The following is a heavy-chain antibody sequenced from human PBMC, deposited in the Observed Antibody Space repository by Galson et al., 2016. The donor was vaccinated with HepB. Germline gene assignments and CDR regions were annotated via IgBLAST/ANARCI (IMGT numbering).Heavy chain of an antibody. D-gene: IGHD3-10*01. J-gene: IGHJ4*02. CDR3: GRTNYYASGGADGRTDY. V-gene: IGHV1-18*04. Sequence: SVKVSCKASGYSFRSYGITWVRQAPGQGLEYMGWIKTYNGNTNYAQNLQGRVTMTRDTSTSTAYMEVRGLTSDDTALYFCGRTNYYASGGADGRTDYWGQGTLVTVSS. CDR2: IKTYNGNT. CDR1: GYSFRSYG.